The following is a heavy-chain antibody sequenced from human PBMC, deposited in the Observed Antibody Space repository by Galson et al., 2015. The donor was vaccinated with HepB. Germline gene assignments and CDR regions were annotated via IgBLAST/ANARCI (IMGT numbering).Heavy chain of an antibody. Sequence: LRLSCAASGFTFSSYGMHWVRQAPGKGLEWVAVISYDGSNKYYADSVKGRFTISRDNSKNTLYLQMNSLRAEDTAVYYCAKDGSGQWLVPRYYHATDVWGQGTTVTVSS. D-gene: IGHD6-19*01. J-gene: IGHJ6*02. CDR3: AKDGSGQWLVPRYYHATDV. CDR2: ISYDGSNK. V-gene: IGHV3-30*18. CDR1: GFTFSSYG.